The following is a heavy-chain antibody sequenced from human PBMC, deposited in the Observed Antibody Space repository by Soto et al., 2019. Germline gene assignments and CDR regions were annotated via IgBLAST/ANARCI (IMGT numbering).Heavy chain of an antibody. CDR3: ARAYCSSTSCSVWGYYYYGMDV. CDR1: GGTFSSYA. J-gene: IGHJ6*02. D-gene: IGHD2-2*01. CDR2: IIPIFGTA. V-gene: IGHV1-69*13. Sequence: ASVKVSCKASGGTFSSYAISWVRQAPGQGLEWMGGIIPIFGTANYAQKFQGRVTITADESTSTAYMELSSLRSEDTAVYYCARAYCSSTSCSVWGYYYYGMDVWGQGTTVTVSS.